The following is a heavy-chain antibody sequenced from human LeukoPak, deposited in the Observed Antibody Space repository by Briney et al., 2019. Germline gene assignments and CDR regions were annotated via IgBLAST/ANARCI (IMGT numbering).Heavy chain of an antibody. Sequence: SETLSLTCAVYGGSFSGYYWSWIRQPPGKGLEWIGEINHSGGTNYNPSLKSRVTISVDTSKNQFSLKLSSVTAADTAVYYCARGSVLRYFDWLLPAYYFDYWGQGTLVTVSS. V-gene: IGHV4-34*01. J-gene: IGHJ4*02. CDR1: GGSFSGYY. D-gene: IGHD3-9*01. CDR2: INHSGGT. CDR3: ARGSVLRYFDWLLPAYYFDY.